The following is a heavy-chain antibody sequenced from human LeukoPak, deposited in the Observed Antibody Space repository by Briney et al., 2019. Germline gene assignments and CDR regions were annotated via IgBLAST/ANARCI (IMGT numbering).Heavy chain of an antibody. CDR1: GYTFTTYG. J-gene: IGHJ3*02. V-gene: IGHV1-18*01. Sequence: GASVKVSCKASGYTFTTYGISWVRQAPGQGLEWMGWISAYNGNTNYAQKLQGRVTMTTDTSTSTAYMELSSLRSEDTAVYYRARAEVVTAPSGAFDIWGQGTMVTVSS. D-gene: IGHD2-21*02. CDR2: ISAYNGNT. CDR3: ARAEVVTAPSGAFDI.